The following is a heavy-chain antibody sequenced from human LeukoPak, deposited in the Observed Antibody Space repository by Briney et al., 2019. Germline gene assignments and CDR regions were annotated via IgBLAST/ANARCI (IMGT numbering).Heavy chain of an antibody. J-gene: IGHJ4*02. CDR3: AKDRGGSYYTAALDY. CDR1: GFTVSSNY. Sequence: QPGRSLRLSCAASGFTVSSNYMSWVRQAPGKGLEWVSVIYSGGSTYYADSVKGRFTISRDNSKNTLYLQMNSLRAEDTAVYYCAKDRGGSYYTAALDYWGQGTLVAVSS. V-gene: IGHV3-53*05. CDR2: IYSGGST. D-gene: IGHD1-26*01.